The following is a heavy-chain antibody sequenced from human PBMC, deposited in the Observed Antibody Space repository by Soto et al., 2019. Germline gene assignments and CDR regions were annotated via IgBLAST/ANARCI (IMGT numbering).Heavy chain of an antibody. CDR1: GGSVSSGTYY. J-gene: IGHJ6*02. CDR2: IYHSGRT. Sequence: SETLSLTCTVSGGSVSSGTYYWSWIRQPPGEGLEWIAYIYHSGRTSYNPSLKSRVTISVDTSKNQFFLNVNSVTATDTAVYYCARLGGVLEGYYYGVDVWGQGTTVTVS. D-gene: IGHD3-3*01. V-gene: IGHV4-61*01. CDR3: ARLGGVLEGYYYGVDV.